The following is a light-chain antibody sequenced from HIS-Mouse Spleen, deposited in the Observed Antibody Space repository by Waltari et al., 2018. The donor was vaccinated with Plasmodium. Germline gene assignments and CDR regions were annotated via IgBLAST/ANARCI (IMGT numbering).Light chain of an antibody. CDR1: SSAVGGSHY. J-gene: IGLJ2*01. CDR3: SSYAGSNNLV. V-gene: IGLV2-8*01. CDR2: EVS. Sequence: QSALTQPPSASGSPGQSVTISCTGTSSAVGGSHYVPWYQQHPGKAPKLMIYEVSKRPSGVPDRFSGSKSGNTASLTVAGLQAEDEADYYCSSYAGSNNLVFGGGTKLTVL.